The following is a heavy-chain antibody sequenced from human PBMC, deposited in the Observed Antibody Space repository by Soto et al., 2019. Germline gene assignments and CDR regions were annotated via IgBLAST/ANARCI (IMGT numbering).Heavy chain of an antibody. CDR2: IYHAGSV. Sequence: SETLSLTCAVSGYSIASGYYWAWIRQSPGKGLEWIGSIYHAGSVYYNPSLNSRVAVSLDTSKNHFSLKLTSVTAADTAVYYCARTFDYYGMDVRGQGSTGTVSS. V-gene: IGHV4-38-2*01. CDR1: GYSIASGYY. J-gene: IGHJ6*02. CDR3: ARTFDYYGMDV.